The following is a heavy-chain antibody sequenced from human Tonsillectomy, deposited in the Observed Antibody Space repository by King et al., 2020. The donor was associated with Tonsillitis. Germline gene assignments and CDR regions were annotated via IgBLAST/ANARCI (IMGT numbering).Heavy chain of an antibody. CDR3: ARDDRYFGTYFFDY. J-gene: IGHJ4*02. Sequence: QLVQSGPEVKKPGASVKVSCKASGYTFTNYGISWVRQAPGQGLEWMGWISAYNGNTEYAQKVQGRVTMIIDTSTSTGYMELRSLRSDDTAVYYCARDDRYFGTYFFDYWGQGTLVTVSS. CDR2: ISAYNGNT. CDR1: GYTFTNYG. D-gene: IGHD3-9*01. V-gene: IGHV1-18*01.